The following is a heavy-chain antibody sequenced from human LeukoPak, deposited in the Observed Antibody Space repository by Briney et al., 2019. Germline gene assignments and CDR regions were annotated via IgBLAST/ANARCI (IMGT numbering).Heavy chain of an antibody. CDR3: ARSIPYGTTWYGRSDY. CDR1: GFPFSSYS. Sequence: GGSLRLSCAASGFPFSSYSMTWVRQAPGKGLEWVANIEPDGTTKFYVDSVKGRFTISRDNALNSLYLQMNSLRAEDTAIYYCARSIPYGTTWYGRSDYWGQGTLVTVSS. V-gene: IGHV3-7*03. J-gene: IGHJ4*02. CDR2: IEPDGTTK. D-gene: IGHD6-13*01.